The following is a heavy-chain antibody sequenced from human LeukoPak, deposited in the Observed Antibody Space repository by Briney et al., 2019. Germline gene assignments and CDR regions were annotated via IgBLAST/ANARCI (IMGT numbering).Heavy chain of an antibody. CDR3: ASSGSSGYYYAQVGPYYYGVDV. V-gene: IGHV4-34*01. CDR1: GGSFSGYY. J-gene: IGHJ6*02. D-gene: IGHD3-22*01. Sequence: SETLSLTCAVYGGSFSGYYWSWIRQPPGKGLEWIGEINHSGSTNYNPSLKSRVTISVDTSKNQFSLKLSSVTAADTAVYYCASSGSSGYYYAQVGPYYYGVDVWGQGTTVTVSS. CDR2: INHSGST.